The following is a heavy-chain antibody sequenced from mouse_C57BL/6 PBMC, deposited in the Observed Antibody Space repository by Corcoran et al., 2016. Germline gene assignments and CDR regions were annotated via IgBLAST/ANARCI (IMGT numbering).Heavy chain of an antibody. CDR1: GYTFTDYN. D-gene: IGHD2-4*01. CDR3: ARSRRGYDYPYYYAMDY. Sequence: EVQLQQSGPELVKPGASVKIPCKASGYTFTDYNMDWVKQSHGKSLEWIGDINPNNGGTIYNQKFKGKATLTVDKSSSTAYMELCSLTSEDTAVYYCARSRRGYDYPYYYAMDYWGQGTSVTVSS. CDR2: INPNNGGT. V-gene: IGHV1-18*01. J-gene: IGHJ4*01.